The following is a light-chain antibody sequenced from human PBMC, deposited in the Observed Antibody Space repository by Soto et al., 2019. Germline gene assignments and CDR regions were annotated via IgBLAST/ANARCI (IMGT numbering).Light chain of an antibody. Sequence: EIVMTQSPATLSLSPGERAALSCRARQSINSELAWYQQKPGQPPRLLIYCASTRATGVPARFTGSESGSDVDLTINELQSEDCAVSYGQQCYNWPLTFGQGTRMEI. CDR3: QQCYNWPLT. CDR1: QSINSE. V-gene: IGKV3-15*01. J-gene: IGKJ2*01. CDR2: CAS.